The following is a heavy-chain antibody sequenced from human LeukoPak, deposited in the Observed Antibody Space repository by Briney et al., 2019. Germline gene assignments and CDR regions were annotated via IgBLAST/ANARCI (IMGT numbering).Heavy chain of an antibody. CDR2: INPNSGGT. Sequence: ASVKVSCKASGYTFTGYYMHWVRQAPGQGLEWMGRINPNSGGTNYAQTFQGRVTMTRDTSISTAYMELSSLRSDDTAVYYCAREQPADNYYGMDVWGQGTTVTVSS. CDR3: AREQPADNYYGMDV. V-gene: IGHV1-2*06. J-gene: IGHJ6*02. D-gene: IGHD2-2*01. CDR1: GYTFTGYY.